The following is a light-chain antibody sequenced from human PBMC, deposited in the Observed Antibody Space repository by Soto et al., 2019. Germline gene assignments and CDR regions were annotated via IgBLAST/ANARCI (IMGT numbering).Light chain of an antibody. CDR2: DAS. CDR1: QNIFNY. CDR3: QQYEDLPLT. V-gene: IGKV1-33*01. Sequence: DVQLTQSPSTLPASMGDRVAITCQATQNIFNYLNWFQQRPGKTPQLLISDASHLEPGVPSRFSGQRSGTDFTFIISDLQPEDFATYFSQQYEDLPLTFGGGTRVEV. J-gene: IGKJ4*01.